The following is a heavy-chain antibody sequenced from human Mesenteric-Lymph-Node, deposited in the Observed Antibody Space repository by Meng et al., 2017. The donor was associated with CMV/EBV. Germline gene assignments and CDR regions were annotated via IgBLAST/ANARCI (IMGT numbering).Heavy chain of an antibody. J-gene: IGHJ2*01. CDR3: ARVLRVAAVMEWYIDL. D-gene: IGHD2-2*01. CDR1: GSVSSGNYY. Sequence: GSVSSGNYYWSWIRQPPGKGLEWIGNIYYSGSTNYNLSLKSRVSISVDTSKNQFSLKLSSVTAADTAVYYCARVLRVAAVMEWYIDLWGRGTLVTVSS. V-gene: IGHV4-61*01. CDR2: IYYSGST.